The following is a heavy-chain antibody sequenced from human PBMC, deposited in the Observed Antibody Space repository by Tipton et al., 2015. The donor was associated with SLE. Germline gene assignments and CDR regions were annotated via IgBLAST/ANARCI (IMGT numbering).Heavy chain of an antibody. CDR1: GFTFTNFG. CDR3: AKVGYCSGGSCYRVNNWFDP. V-gene: IGHV3-23*01. J-gene: IGHJ5*02. CDR2: FSGSSGNT. Sequence: SLRLSCTASGFTFTNFGMSWVRQAPGKGLEWVSTFSGSSGNTYYADSLKGRFTISGDNSKKTLYLQMKSLSPEDTAVYYCAKVGYCSGGSCYRVNNWFDPWGQGTLVTVSS. D-gene: IGHD2-15*01.